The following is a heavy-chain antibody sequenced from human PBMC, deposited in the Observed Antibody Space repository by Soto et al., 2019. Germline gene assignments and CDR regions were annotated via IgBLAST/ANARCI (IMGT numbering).Heavy chain of an antibody. CDR3: ARDGYYSGGSCYSVPVFDY. CDR1: GFTFSSYG. D-gene: IGHD2-15*01. Sequence: GGSLRLSCAASGFTFSSYGMHWVRQAPGKGLEWVAVIWYDGSNKYYADSVKGRFTISRDNSKNTLYLQMNSLRAEDTAVYYCARDGYYSGGSCYSVPVFDYWGQGTLVNVSS. J-gene: IGHJ4*02. V-gene: IGHV3-33*01. CDR2: IWYDGSNK.